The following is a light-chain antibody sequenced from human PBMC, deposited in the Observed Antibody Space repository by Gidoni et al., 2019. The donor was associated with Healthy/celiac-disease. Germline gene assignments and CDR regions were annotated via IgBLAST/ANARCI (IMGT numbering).Light chain of an antibody. Sequence: EIVLTQSPGTLSLSPGERATISCRASQSVSSSYLAWYQQKPGQAPRLLIYGASSRDTGIPDRFSGSGSGTDFTLTISRLEPEDFAVYYCQQYGSSPYTFGQGTKVEIK. CDR3: QQYGSSPYT. CDR2: GAS. V-gene: IGKV3-20*01. J-gene: IGKJ2*01. CDR1: QSVSSSY.